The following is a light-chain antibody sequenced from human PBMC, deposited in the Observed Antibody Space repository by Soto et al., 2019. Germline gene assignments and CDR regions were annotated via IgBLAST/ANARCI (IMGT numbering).Light chain of an antibody. CDR3: LQHNTYPLT. CDR1: QGISND. Sequence: DIQMTQSPSSLSASVGDRVTITCRASQGISNDLGWYQQKPGKAPKLLIYAASSLQSGVPSRFSGSGFETEFPPTIRSQQPEDFATCYCLQHNTYPLTFGGRTKVEI. V-gene: IGKV1-17*01. CDR2: AAS. J-gene: IGKJ4*01.